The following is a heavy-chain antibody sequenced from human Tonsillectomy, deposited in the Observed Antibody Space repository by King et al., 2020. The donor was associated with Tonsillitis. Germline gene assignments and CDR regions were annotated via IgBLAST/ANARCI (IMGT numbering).Heavy chain of an antibody. CDR1: SDSISGGAYY. CDR2: IYYSDKT. V-gene: IGHV4-31*11. J-gene: IGHJ5*02. Sequence: QLQESGPGLGKPSQTLSLTCAVSSDSISGGAYYCGWVRQPPGKGLEWIGYIYYSDKTYYSTSLKSRLSISVETSKNHFPLKLSSVTAADTAVYYCGRYEGGVFDPWGQGTLVTVSS. D-gene: IGHD2-15*01. CDR3: GRYEGGVFDP.